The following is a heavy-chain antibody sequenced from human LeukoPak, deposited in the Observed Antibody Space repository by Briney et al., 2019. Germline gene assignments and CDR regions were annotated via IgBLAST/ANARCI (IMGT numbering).Heavy chain of an antibody. V-gene: IGHV1-69*01. CDR2: SIPNYGTA. J-gene: IGHJ6*04. CDR1: GATFSSYA. CDR3: ARGHYDILSGYYKDYYYYYVMDV. D-gene: IGHD3-9*01. Sequence: SVKLSCKASGATFSSYAISWVRQAPGQGLEWMGGSIPNYGTANYAQKFQGRVTITAAESTSTASLGLSSMRSEDTAVYYCARGHYDILSGYYKDYYYYYVMDVWGKGTTVTVSS.